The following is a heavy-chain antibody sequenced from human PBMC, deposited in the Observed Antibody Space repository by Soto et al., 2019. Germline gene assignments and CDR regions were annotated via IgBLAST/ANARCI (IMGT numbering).Heavy chain of an antibody. CDR3: AHHPYSSRWFGSFDY. D-gene: IGHD2-2*01. Sequence: QITLKESGPTLVKPTQTLTLTCTFSGFSFSTGGVGVGWIRQPPGKALEWLALIYWDDDKYYSPSLKSRLTTTKDTSKNQVVLTMTNMDPVDTATFYCAHHPYSSRWFGSFDYWGQGTLVTVSS. CDR1: GFSFSTGGVG. J-gene: IGHJ4*02. CDR2: IYWDDDK. V-gene: IGHV2-5*02.